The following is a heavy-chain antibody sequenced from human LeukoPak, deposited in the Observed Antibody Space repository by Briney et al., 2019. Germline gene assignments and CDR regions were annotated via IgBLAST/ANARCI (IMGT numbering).Heavy chain of an antibody. CDR2: IRSKAYGGTT. CDR1: GFTFGDYV. Sequence: GGSLRLSCAASGFTFGDYVMSWVRQAPGKGLEWVGFIRSKAYGGTTKNAASVKGRFTISRDDSRSIAYLQMNSLKTEDTAVYYCTRRYNYDSSGYYYVRDAFDIWGQGTMVTVSS. CDR3: TRRYNYDSSGYYYVRDAFDI. V-gene: IGHV3-49*04. D-gene: IGHD3-22*01. J-gene: IGHJ3*02.